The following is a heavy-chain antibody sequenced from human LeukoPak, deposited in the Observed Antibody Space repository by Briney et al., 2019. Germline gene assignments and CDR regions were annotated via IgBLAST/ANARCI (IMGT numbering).Heavy chain of an antibody. CDR2: IWYDGSNK. D-gene: IGHD3-22*01. CDR1: GFTFSSYG. CDR3: AARDYYDSSGYHEGAFDI. Sequence: GGSLRLSCAASGFTFSSYGMHWVRQAPGKGLEWVAVIWYDGSNKYYADSVKGRFTISRDNSKNTLYLQMNSLRAEDTAVHYCAARDYYDSSGYHEGAFDIWGQGTMVTVSS. V-gene: IGHV3-33*01. J-gene: IGHJ3*02.